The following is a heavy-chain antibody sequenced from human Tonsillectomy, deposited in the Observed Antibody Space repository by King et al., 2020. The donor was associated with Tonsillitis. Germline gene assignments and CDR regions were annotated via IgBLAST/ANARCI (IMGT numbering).Heavy chain of an antibody. Sequence: QLVQSGAEVKKPGASVKVSCKASGYTFNTYGITWVRQAPGQGLEWMGWINTYNDNTNYAQNLQGRVTMTTDTSTSTAYMELRSLRSDDTAIYYCARVEAMTNFDFWGQGTLVTVSS. CDR3: ARVEAMTNFDF. J-gene: IGHJ4*02. CDR1: GYTFNTYG. D-gene: IGHD4-11*01. CDR2: INTYNDNT. V-gene: IGHV1-18*04.